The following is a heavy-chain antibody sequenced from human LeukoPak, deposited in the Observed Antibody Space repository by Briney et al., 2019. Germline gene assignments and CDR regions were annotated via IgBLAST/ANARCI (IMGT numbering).Heavy chain of an antibody. V-gene: IGHV3-64D*06. Sequence: PGGSLRLSCSASGFAFSTYAMHWVRQAPGKGLEYVASISSSGDNTYYADSVKGRFTISRDNSKNTLYLQMSSLRAEDTARYYCVKVISQDQLRDGFVIWGEGTIVTVSS. CDR2: ISSSGDNT. D-gene: IGHD2-2*01. J-gene: IGHJ3*02. CDR1: GFAFSTYA. CDR3: VKVISQDQLRDGFVI.